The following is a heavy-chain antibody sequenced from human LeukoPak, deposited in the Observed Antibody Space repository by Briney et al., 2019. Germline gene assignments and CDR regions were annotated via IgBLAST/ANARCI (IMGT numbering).Heavy chain of an antibody. Sequence: GGSLRLSCAASGFTFSSYGMHWVRQAPGKGLEWVAVIWYDGSNKYYVDSVQGRFTISRDNSKSTLYLQMSSLRAEDTAVYYCVRVAATIVWGQGTTVTVSS. CDR1: GFTFSSYG. V-gene: IGHV3-33*01. J-gene: IGHJ3*01. D-gene: IGHD5-12*01. CDR2: IWYDGSNK. CDR3: VRVAATIV.